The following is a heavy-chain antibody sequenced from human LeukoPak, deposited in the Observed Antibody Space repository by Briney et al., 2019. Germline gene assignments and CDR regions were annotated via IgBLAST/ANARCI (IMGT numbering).Heavy chain of an antibody. J-gene: IGHJ4*02. D-gene: IGHD3-22*01. CDR3: ARDPTPAGYVDDSGQKFYFDY. Sequence: PGGSLRLSCAASGITFRSSSMNWVRHAPGKGLEWLSYIASDNSTTYYADPVKGRFTISRDNAKNSVFLHMSSLRVEDTAVYYCARDPTPAGYVDDSGQKFYFDYWGQGSLVAVSS. CDR2: IASDNSTT. CDR1: GITFRSSS. V-gene: IGHV3-48*04.